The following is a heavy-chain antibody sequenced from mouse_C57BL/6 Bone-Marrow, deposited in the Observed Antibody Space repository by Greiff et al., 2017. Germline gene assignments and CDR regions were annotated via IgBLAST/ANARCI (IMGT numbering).Heavy chain of an antibody. Sequence: QVQLQQPGAELVKPGASVKLSCKASGYTFTSYWMHWVKQRPGRGLEWIGRIDPNSGGTKYNEKFKSKATLTVDKPSSTAYMQLSSLTSEDSAVYDCASRTVVATDYAMDYWGQGTSVTVSS. CDR3: ASRTVVATDYAMDY. J-gene: IGHJ4*01. CDR2: IDPNSGGT. D-gene: IGHD1-1*01. V-gene: IGHV1-72*01. CDR1: GYTFTSYW.